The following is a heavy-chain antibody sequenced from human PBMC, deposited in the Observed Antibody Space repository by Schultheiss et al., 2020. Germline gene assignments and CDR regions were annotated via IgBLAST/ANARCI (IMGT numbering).Heavy chain of an antibody. D-gene: IGHD3-16*02. Sequence: GESLKISCAASGFTFSSYAMSWVRQAPGKGLEWVSAISGSGGSTYYADSVKGRFTISRDNSKNTLYLQMNSLRAEDTAVYYCAKDITFGGVIVGTFDYWGQGTLVTVSS. CDR3: AKDITFGGVIVGTFDY. J-gene: IGHJ4*02. CDR1: GFTFSSYA. V-gene: IGHV3-23*01. CDR2: ISGSGGST.